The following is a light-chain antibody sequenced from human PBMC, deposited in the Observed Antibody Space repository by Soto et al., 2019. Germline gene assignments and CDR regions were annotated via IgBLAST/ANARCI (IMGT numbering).Light chain of an antibody. V-gene: IGLV2-14*03. Sequence: QSVLTQPASVSGSPGQSITISCTGTSSDVGGYNYVSWYQHHPGKAPKLIIYDVTNRPSGVSNPFSGSKSDNTASLTISGLQPEDEADYYCSSYTTSNTRQIVFGTGTQLTVL. CDR1: SSDVGGYNY. CDR3: SSYTTSNTRQIV. J-gene: IGLJ1*01. CDR2: DVT.